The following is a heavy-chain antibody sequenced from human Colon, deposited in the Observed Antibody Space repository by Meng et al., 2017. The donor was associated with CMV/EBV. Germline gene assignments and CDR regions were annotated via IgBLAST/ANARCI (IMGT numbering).Heavy chain of an antibody. Sequence: GESLKISCAASGSTFSSYSMNWVRQAPGKGLEWVSSISSSSSYIYYADSVKGRFTISRDNAKNSLYLQMNSLRAEDTAVYYCARGPGTYSSGWPPGPWGQGTLVTVSS. CDR1: GSTFSSYS. D-gene: IGHD6-19*01. CDR2: ISSSSSYI. CDR3: ARGPGTYSSGWPPGP. J-gene: IGHJ5*02. V-gene: IGHV3-21*01.